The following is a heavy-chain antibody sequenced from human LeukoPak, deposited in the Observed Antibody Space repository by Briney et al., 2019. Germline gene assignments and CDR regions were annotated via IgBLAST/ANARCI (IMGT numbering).Heavy chain of an antibody. J-gene: IGHJ4*02. D-gene: IGHD2-15*01. V-gene: IGHV3-15*01. CDR2: IKRKSDGGTT. Sequence: PGGSLRLSCAASGFSFNDAWMGWVRQAPGKGLEWVGRIKRKSDGGTTDYAAPVKGRFTISRDDSKNTLYLQMNSLKTEDTAVYYCTTCSGGSCSHFDYWGQGTLVTVSS. CDR1: GFSFNDAW. CDR3: TTCSGGSCSHFDY.